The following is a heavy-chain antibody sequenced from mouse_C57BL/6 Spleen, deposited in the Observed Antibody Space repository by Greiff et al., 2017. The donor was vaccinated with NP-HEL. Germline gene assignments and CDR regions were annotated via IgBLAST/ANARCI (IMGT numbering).Heavy chain of an antibody. CDR2: INPSTGGT. Sequence: VQLQQSGPELVKPGASVKISCKASGYSFTGYYMHWVKQSSEKSLEWIGEINPSTGGTSYNQKFKGKATLTVDKSSSTAYMQLKSLTSEDSAVYYCARGWDGFAYWGQGTLVTVSA. CDR3: ARGWDGFAY. V-gene: IGHV1-43*01. J-gene: IGHJ3*01. D-gene: IGHD4-1*01. CDR1: GYSFTGYY.